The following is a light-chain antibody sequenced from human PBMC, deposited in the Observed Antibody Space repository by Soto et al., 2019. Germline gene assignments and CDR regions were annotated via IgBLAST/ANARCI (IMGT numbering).Light chain of an antibody. CDR2: STS. V-gene: IGKV3-20*01. J-gene: IGKJ1*01. CDR3: QKYGSSPRT. Sequence: EMVLMQAAVTLSLCPGERATVSCRASQRFGSSNLAWYQQKPGQAPRLLIYSTSSRATGIPDRFSGSGSGTDFTLTISRLEPEDFAVYYCQKYGSSPRTFGQGTKVDIK. CDR1: QRFGSSN.